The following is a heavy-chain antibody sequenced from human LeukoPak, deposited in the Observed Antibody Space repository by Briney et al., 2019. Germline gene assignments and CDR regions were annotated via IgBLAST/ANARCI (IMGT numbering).Heavy chain of an antibody. CDR1: GGSISSYY. D-gene: IGHD3-3*01. V-gene: IGHV4-4*07. CDR2: IYTSGST. J-gene: IGHJ4*02. Sequence: SETLSLTCTVSGGSISSYYRSWIRQPAGKGLEWIGRIYTSGSTNYNPSLKSRVTMSVDTSKNQFSLKLSSVTAADTAVHYCARDITISLFDYWGQGTLGTVSS. CDR3: ARDITISLFDY.